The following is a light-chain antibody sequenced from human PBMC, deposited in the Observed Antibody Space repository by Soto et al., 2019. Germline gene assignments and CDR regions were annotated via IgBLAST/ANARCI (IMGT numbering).Light chain of an antibody. CDR2: GAS. CDR1: QSVGNN. J-gene: IGKJ2*01. Sequence: EIVMTQSPATVSVSPGERATLYCRASQSVGNNLAWYQQKPGQAPSLFIFGASVRATGVPDRFSGSGSGTEFTLSISNLQSEDSAVYYCQQYESWPPLFTFGQGTKLDSK. CDR3: QQYESWPPLFT. V-gene: IGKV3-15*01.